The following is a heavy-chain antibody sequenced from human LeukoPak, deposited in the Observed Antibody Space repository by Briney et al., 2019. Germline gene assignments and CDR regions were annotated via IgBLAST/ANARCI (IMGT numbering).Heavy chain of an antibody. CDR2: ICYSGST. D-gene: IGHD3-16*02. CDR3: ARALRGDYVWGSYREYFDY. Sequence: PSETLSLTCTVSGGSISSYYWSWIRQPPGKGLEWIGYICYSGSTNYNPSLKSRVTISVDTSKNQFSLKLSSVTAADTAVYYCARALRGDYVWGSYREYFDYWGQGTLVTVSS. V-gene: IGHV4-59*01. J-gene: IGHJ4*02. CDR1: GGSISSYY.